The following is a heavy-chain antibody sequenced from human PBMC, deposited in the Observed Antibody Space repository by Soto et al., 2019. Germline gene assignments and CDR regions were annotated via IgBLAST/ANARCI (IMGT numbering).Heavy chain of an antibody. CDR1: GFTFSDYY. CDR2: ISSSGNTI. J-gene: IGHJ6*02. CDR3: ARDPVRLYYYYYGMDV. Sequence: VGSLRLSCAASGFTFSDYYMSWIRQAPGKGLEWVSYISSSGNTIYYADSVKGRFTISRDNAKNSLYLQMNSLRAEDTAVYYCARDPVRLYYYYYGMDVWGQGTTVTVSS. V-gene: IGHV3-11*01. D-gene: IGHD2-21*01.